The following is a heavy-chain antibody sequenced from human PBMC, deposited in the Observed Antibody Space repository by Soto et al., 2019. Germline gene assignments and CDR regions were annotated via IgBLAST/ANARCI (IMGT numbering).Heavy chain of an antibody. J-gene: IGHJ4*02. CDR1: GGSISSGGYS. Sequence: QLQLQESGSGLVKPSQTLSLTCAVSGGSISSGGYSWSWIRQPPGKGLEWIGYIYHSGSTYYNPSRKSRVTISVDMSKNQFSLKLSSGTAADTAVYYCARATAIGYYFDYWGQGTLVTVSA. CDR2: IYHSGST. CDR3: ARATAIGYYFDY. D-gene: IGHD2-21*02. V-gene: IGHV4-30-2*01.